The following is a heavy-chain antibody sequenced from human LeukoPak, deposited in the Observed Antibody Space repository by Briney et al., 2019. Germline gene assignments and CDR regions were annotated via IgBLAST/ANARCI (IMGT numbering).Heavy chain of an antibody. CDR3: ARDATLYYDSSGYYDGPDY. CDR2: INPNSGGT. D-gene: IGHD3-22*01. J-gene: IGHJ4*02. CDR1: GYTFTTYD. V-gene: IGHV1-2*02. Sequence: ASVKVSCKASGYTFTTYDINWVRQAPGQGLEWMGWINPNSGGTNYAQKFQGRVTMTRDTSISTAYMELSRLRSDDTAVYYCARDATLYYDSSGYYDGPDYWGQGTLVTVSS.